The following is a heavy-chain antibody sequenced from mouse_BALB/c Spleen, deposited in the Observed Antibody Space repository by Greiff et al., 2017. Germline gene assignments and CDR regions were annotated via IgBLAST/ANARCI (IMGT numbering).Heavy chain of an antibody. D-gene: IGHD2-3*01. CDR2: INPYNGAT. CDR1: GYSFTGYY. Sequence: VQLQQSGPELVKPGASVKISCKASGYSFTGYYMHWVKQSHVKSLEWIGRINPYNGATSYNQNFKDKASLTVDKSSSTAYMELHSLTSEDSAVYYCARGDGYYDYWGQGTLVTVSA. CDR3: ARGDGYYDY. J-gene: IGHJ3*01. V-gene: IGHV1-31*01.